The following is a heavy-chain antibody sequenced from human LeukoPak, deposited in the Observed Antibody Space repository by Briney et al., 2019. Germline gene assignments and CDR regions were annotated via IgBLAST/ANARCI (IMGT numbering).Heavy chain of an antibody. D-gene: IGHD5-24*01. Sequence: GASLKVSCEASGYTFISYYIHWVRQAPAQGLEWVGIINPSGGSTTYAQKFQGRVTVTRDTSTSTVYMDLSSLKSEDTAVYYCARDLGPLREADGYNPRYGMDVWGQGTTVTVSS. CDR3: ARDLGPLREADGYNPRYGMDV. CDR2: INPSGGST. CDR1: GYTFISYY. J-gene: IGHJ6*02. V-gene: IGHV1-46*01.